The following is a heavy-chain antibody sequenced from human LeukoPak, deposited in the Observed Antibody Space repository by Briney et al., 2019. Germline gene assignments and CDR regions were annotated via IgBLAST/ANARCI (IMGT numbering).Heavy chain of an antibody. D-gene: IGHD3-10*01. V-gene: IGHV3-21*01. Sequence: PGGSLRLSCAASGFTFSSYWMSWVRQAPGKGLEWVSSISSSSSYIYYADSVKGRFTISRDNAKNSLYLQMNSLRAEDTAVYYCASPSTMVRGAPFDYWGQGTLVTASS. CDR1: GFTFSSYW. CDR2: ISSSSSYI. J-gene: IGHJ4*02. CDR3: ASPSTMVRGAPFDY.